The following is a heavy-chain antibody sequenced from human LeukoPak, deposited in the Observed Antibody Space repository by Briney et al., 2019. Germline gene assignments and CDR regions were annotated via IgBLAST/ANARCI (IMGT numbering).Heavy chain of an antibody. V-gene: IGHV3-11*05. Sequence: GWSLRLSCAASGFIFSDYYMTWIRQAPGKGLDWVSFISNRGSHTNYAASVKGRITISRDNAKKSLYLQMHSLRAEDTAVYYCARVGQPVRDEFDVWGQGTMVTVSS. CDR1: GFIFSDYY. CDR3: ARVGQPVRDEFDV. J-gene: IGHJ3*01. CDR2: ISNRGSHT. D-gene: IGHD2-2*01.